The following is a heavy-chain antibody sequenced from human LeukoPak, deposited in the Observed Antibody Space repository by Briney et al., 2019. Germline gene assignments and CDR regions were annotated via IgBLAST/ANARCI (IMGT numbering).Heavy chain of an antibody. J-gene: IGHJ3*02. Sequence: SVKVSCKASGDTFSSFAVSWVRQAPGQGLEWMGRIIPLFGTADYAQRYQGRVTISADNSLNTAYLELSSLTSEDTAVYYCASPYDYGDHYLDALHIWGQGTIGTVSS. D-gene: IGHD4-17*01. V-gene: IGHV1-69*06. CDR1: GDTFSSFA. CDR3: ASPYDYGDHYLDALHI. CDR2: IIPLFGTA.